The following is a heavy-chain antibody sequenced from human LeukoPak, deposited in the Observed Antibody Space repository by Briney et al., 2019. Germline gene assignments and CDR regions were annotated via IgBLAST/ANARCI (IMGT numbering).Heavy chain of an antibody. CDR1: GFTFSSYN. CDR3: ARDDNYYDSSGYYYRVGAFDI. J-gene: IGHJ3*02. V-gene: IGHV3-21*01. CDR2: ITSSSSYI. D-gene: IGHD3-22*01. Sequence: PGGSLRLSCAASGFTFSSYNMNWVRQAPGKGLEWVSSITSSSSYIYYADSVKGRFTISRDNAKNSLYLQMNSLRAEDTAVYYCARDDNYYDSSGYYYRVGAFDIWGQGTMVTVSS.